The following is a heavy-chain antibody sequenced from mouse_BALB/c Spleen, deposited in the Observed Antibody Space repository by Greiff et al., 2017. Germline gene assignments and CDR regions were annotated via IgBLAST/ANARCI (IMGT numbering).Heavy chain of an antibody. CDR1: GFAFSSYD. CDR3: ARLGAY. Sequence: QGVESGGGLVKPGGSLKLSCAASGFAFSSYDMSWVRQTPEKRLEWVAYISSGGGSTYYPDTVKGRFTISRDNAKNTLYLQMSSLKSEDTAMYYCARLGAYWGQGTLVTVSA. J-gene: IGHJ3*01. CDR2: ISSGGGST. V-gene: IGHV5-12-1*01. D-gene: IGHD4-1*01.